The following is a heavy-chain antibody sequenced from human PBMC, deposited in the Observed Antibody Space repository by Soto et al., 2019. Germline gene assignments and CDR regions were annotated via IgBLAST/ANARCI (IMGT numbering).Heavy chain of an antibody. CDR1: GGSISSGDYY. CDR3: ASSVSYYYDSSGYYPFDY. J-gene: IGHJ4*02. Sequence: SETLSLTCTVSGGSISSGDYYWSWIRQPPGKGLEWIGYIYYSGSTYYNLSLKSRVTISVDTSKNQFSLKLSSVTAADTAVYYCASSVSYYYDSSGYYPFDYWGQGTLVTVSS. CDR2: IYYSGST. D-gene: IGHD3-22*01. V-gene: IGHV4-30-4*01.